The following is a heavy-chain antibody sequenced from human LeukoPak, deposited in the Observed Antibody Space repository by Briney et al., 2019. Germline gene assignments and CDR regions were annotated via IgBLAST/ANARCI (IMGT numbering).Heavy chain of an antibody. CDR2: IKQDGSEK. CDR3: ARDPSSLRDSYDY. Sequence: GGSLRLSCAASGFTFSSYAMSWVRQAPGKGLEWVANIKQDGSEKYYLDSVKGRFTISRDNAKNSLYLQMNSLRAEDTAVYYCARDPSSLRDSYDYWGQGTLVTVSS. J-gene: IGHJ4*02. V-gene: IGHV3-7*01. CDR1: GFTFSSYA.